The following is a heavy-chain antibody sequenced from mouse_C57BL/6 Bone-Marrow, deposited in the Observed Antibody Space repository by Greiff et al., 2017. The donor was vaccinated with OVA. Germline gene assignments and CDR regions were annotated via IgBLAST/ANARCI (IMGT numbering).Heavy chain of an antibody. V-gene: IGHV1-64*01. Sequence: QVQLKQPGAELVKPGASVKLSCKASGYTFTSYWMHWVKQRPGQGLEWIGMIHPNSGSTNYNEKFKSKATLTVDKSSSTAYMQLSSLTSEDSAVYYCARGGYYGSSYGDAMDYWGQGTSVTVSS. D-gene: IGHD1-1*01. CDR2: IHPNSGST. CDR3: ARGGYYGSSYGDAMDY. J-gene: IGHJ4*01. CDR1: GYTFTSYW.